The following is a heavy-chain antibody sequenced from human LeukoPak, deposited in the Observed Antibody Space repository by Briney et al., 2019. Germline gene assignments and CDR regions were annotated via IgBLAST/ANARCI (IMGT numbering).Heavy chain of an antibody. Sequence: PGGSLRLSCAASGFTFSNAWMSWVRQAPGKGLELVGRIKSKTDGGTTDYAAPVKGRFTISRDDSKNTLYLQMNSLKTEDTAVYYCTTEGGDYDIVTGYFEYFDYWGQGTLVTVSS. D-gene: IGHD3-9*01. CDR2: IKSKTDGGTT. V-gene: IGHV3-15*01. CDR1: GFTFSNAW. CDR3: TTEGGDYDIVTGYFEYFDY. J-gene: IGHJ4*02.